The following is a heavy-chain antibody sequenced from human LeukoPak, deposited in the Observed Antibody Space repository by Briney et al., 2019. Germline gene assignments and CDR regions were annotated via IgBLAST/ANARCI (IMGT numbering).Heavy chain of an antibody. CDR3: ATNPWAQGETAAIGPFDP. CDR2: ISDRSGYI. CDR1: GFTFSSYA. V-gene: IGHV3-21*01. Sequence: GGSLRLSCAASGFTFSSYAMSWVRQAPGKGLEWVSSISDRSGYIYYAESVRGRFTISRDNAKNSVSLHMTSLRDQDTAVYHCATNPWAQGETAAIGPFDPWGQGTLVIVSS. D-gene: IGHD1-26*01. J-gene: IGHJ5*02.